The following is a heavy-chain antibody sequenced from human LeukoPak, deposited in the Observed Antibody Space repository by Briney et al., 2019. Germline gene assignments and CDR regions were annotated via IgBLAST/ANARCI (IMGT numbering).Heavy chain of an antibody. D-gene: IGHD3-22*01. CDR2: IYYSGST. V-gene: IGHV4-59*01. Sequence: PSETLSLTCTVSGGSISSYYWSWIRQPPGKGLEWIGYIYYSGSTNYNPSLKSRVTISVDTSKNQFSLKLSSVTAADTAVYYCARVSSTDSGYYLHYFDYWGQGTLITVSS. CDR1: GGSISSYY. J-gene: IGHJ4*02. CDR3: ARVSSTDSGYYLHYFDY.